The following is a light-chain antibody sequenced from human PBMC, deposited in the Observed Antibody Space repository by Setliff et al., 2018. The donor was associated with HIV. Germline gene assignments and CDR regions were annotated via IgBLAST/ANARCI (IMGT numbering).Light chain of an antibody. CDR2: DVS. Sequence: QSVLAQPASVSGSPGQSITISCSGTSSDVGSYNFVSWYQQHPGKAPQLIIYDVSQRPSGVSSRSSGSKSGNTASLTISGLQAEDLADYYCCSYTSSLTYVVGTGTKVTV. CDR3: CSYTSSLTYV. J-gene: IGLJ1*01. CDR1: SSDVGSYNF. V-gene: IGLV2-14*03.